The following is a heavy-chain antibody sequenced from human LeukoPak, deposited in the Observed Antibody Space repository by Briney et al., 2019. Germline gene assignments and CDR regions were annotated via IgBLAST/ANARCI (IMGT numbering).Heavy chain of an antibody. CDR3: ARGVEGIAVVTDY. CDR1: GFTVSSNY. J-gene: IGHJ4*02. D-gene: IGHD3-22*01. V-gene: IGHV3-21*01. Sequence: GGSLRLSCAASGFTVSSNYMNWVRQAPGKGLEWVSSISSSSTNIYYADSLKGRFTISRDNAQNSLFLQMNSLRAEDTAVYYCARGVEGIAVVTDYWGQGTLVTVSS. CDR2: ISSSSTNI.